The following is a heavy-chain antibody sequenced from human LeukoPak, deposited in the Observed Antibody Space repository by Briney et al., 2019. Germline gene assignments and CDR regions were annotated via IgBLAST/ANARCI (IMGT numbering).Heavy chain of an antibody. Sequence: GGPLRLSCAASGLTFSRYAMSWVRQAPGKGLEWVSGVSTSGGSTYYADSVKGRFTISRDNSKNTLHLQMNSLRAEDTAIYYCAKQDYDSRRTDFDYWGQGTLVTVSS. CDR3: AKQDYDSRRTDFDY. D-gene: IGHD3-22*01. V-gene: IGHV3-23*01. CDR2: VSTSGGST. CDR1: GLTFSRYA. J-gene: IGHJ4*02.